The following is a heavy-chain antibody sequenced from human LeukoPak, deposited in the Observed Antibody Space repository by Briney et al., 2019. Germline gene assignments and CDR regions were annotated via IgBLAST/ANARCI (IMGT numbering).Heavy chain of an antibody. J-gene: IGHJ3*02. CDR1: GFTFSSYA. CDR2: ISYDGSNK. D-gene: IGHD6-6*01. CDR3: AREYEYSRGLDAFDI. Sequence: PGGSLRLSCAASGFTFSSYAMHWVRQAPGKGLEWVAVISYDGSNKYYADSVKGRFTISRDNSKNTLYLQMNSLRAEDTAVYYCAREYEYSRGLDAFDIWGQGTMVTVSS. V-gene: IGHV3-30-3*01.